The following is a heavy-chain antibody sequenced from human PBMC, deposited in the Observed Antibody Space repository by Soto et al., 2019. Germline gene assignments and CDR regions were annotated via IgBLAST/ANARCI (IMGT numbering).Heavy chain of an antibody. CDR1: GFSFSSYS. Sequence: EVQLVESGGGLVKPGGSLRLSCAASGFSFSSYSMNWVRQAPGKGLEWVSSISSSSSSIYYADSAKGRFTISRDNAKNSLYLQMNNLRVEDTAVYYCARSYGSGKKDVWGQGTTVTVSS. D-gene: IGHD3-10*01. V-gene: IGHV3-21*01. CDR3: ARSYGSGKKDV. CDR2: ISSSSSSI. J-gene: IGHJ6*02.